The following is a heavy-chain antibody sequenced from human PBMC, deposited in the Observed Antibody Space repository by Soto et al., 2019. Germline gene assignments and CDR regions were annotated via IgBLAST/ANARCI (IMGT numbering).Heavy chain of an antibody. V-gene: IGHV4-34*01. CDR1: GGSFSGYY. D-gene: IGHD3-10*01. CDR3: ARGSLITMVRGINWFDP. CDR2: INHSGST. J-gene: IGHJ5*02. Sequence: QVQLQQWGAGLLKPSETLSLTCAVYGGSFSGYYWSWIRQPPGKGLEWIGEINHSGSTNYNPSLKSRVPISVDTSKNQFSLKLSSVTAADTAVYYCARGSLITMVRGINWFDPWGQGTLVTVSS.